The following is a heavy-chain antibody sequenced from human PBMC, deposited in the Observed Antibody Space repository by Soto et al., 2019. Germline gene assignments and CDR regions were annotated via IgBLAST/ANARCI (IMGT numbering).Heavy chain of an antibody. J-gene: IGHJ6*02. V-gene: IGHV1-2*02. Sequence: QVRLVQSGAEVKEPGDSVRVSCEASGYTFTAYHIHWVRQAPGQGLEWMGWINPKFGDTGYAQDFQGSVSMTSDMSSSTVYMELSRLTSDDTAIYYCARNMDYYYGRGSGNGHGVWGQGTTVTVFS. CDR2: INPKFGDT. CDR3: ARNMDYYYGRGSGNGHGV. D-gene: IGHD3-10*02. CDR1: GYTFTAYH.